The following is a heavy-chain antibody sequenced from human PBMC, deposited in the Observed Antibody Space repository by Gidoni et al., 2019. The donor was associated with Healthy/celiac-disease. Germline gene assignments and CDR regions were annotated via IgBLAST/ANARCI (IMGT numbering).Heavy chain of an antibody. J-gene: IGHJ6*02. CDR2: IWYDGSNK. V-gene: IGHV3-33*01. CDR1: GFPFRSYR. D-gene: IGHD2-2*01. Sequence: QVHLVASGGGVVHPGGSLRLSWPASGFPFRSYRMHWVRQAPGKGLEWVAVIWYDGSNKYYADSVKGRFTISRDNSKNTLYLQMNSLRAEDTAVYYCARDEDIVLVPTQGGVYGMDVWGQGTTVTVSS. CDR3: ARDEDIVLVPTQGGVYGMDV.